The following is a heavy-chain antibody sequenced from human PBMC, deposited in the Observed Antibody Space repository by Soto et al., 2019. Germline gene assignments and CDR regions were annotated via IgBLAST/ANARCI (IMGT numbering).Heavy chain of an antibody. Sequence: PVGSLSLSCSGSGLTFSTYNMNWVRQAPGKGLEWVSSIFSGSRYIYYTDSVKGRFTISRDNAKNSLYLQMNSLRAEDTAVYYCARDIWRGSYFDYWGQGTLVTVSS. CDR3: ARDIWRGSYFDY. J-gene: IGHJ4*02. CDR2: IFSGSRYI. CDR1: GLTFSTYN. D-gene: IGHD3-16*01. V-gene: IGHV3-21*04.